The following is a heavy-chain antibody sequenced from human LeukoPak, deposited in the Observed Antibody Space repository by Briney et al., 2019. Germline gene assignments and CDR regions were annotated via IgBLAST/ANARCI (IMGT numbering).Heavy chain of an antibody. D-gene: IGHD3-10*01. CDR2: INSDGSST. Sequence: QPGGSLRLSCAASGFTFSSYWMHWVRQAPGKGLVWVSRINSDGSSTSYADSVKGRFTISRDNAKNTLYLQMNSLRAEDTAVYYCARVLDYYGSGTDYGIDVWGQGTTVTVSS. J-gene: IGHJ6*02. V-gene: IGHV3-74*01. CDR3: ARVLDYYGSGTDYGIDV. CDR1: GFTFSSYW.